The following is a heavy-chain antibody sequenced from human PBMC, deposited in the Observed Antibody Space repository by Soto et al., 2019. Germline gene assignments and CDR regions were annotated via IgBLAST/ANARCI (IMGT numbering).Heavy chain of an antibody. D-gene: IGHD6-13*01. CDR2: IIPIFGTA. CDR1: GGTFSSYA. CDR3: ARSIAAAGTGHYYYYGMDV. J-gene: IGHJ6*02. V-gene: IGHV1-69*13. Sequence: SVKVSCKASGGTFSSYAISWVRQAPGQGLEWMGGIIPIFGTANYAQKFQGRVTITADESTSTAYMELSSLRSEDTAVYYCARSIAAAGTGHYYYYGMDVWGQGTTVTVSS.